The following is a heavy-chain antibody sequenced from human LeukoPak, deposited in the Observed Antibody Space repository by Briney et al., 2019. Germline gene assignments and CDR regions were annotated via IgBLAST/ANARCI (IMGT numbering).Heavy chain of an antibody. CDR3: ARPEYYYDSSGPQPIDY. CDR2: ISSSGSTI. J-gene: IGHJ4*02. V-gene: IGHV3-11*01. D-gene: IGHD3-22*01. CDR1: GFTFSDYY. Sequence: GGSLRLSCAASGFTFSDYYMSWLRQAPGKGLEWVSYISSSGSTIYYADSVKGRFTISRDNAKNSLYLQMNSLRAEDTAVYYCARPEYYYDSSGPQPIDYWGQGTLVTVSS.